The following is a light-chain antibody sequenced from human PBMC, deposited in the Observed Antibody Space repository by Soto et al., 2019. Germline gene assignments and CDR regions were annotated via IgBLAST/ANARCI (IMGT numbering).Light chain of an antibody. Sequence: DIQMTQSPSTLSASVGDRVTITCRASQSISSWLAWYQQTAGKAPKLLIYDASSLESGVPSRFTGSASGTEFTLTISSLQPDDFATYYCQQHNSFPYTFGQVTKLEIK. CDR1: QSISSW. CDR3: QQHNSFPYT. V-gene: IGKV1-5*01. CDR2: DAS. J-gene: IGKJ2*01.